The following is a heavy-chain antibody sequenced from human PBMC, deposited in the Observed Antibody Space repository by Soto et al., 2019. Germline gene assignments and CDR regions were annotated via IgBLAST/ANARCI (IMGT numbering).Heavy chain of an antibody. CDR1: GGSISSSSYY. Sequence: SETLSLTCTVSGGSISSSSYYWGWIRQPPGKGLEWIGSIYYSGSTYYNPSLKSRVTISVDTSKNQFSLKLSSVTAADTAVYYCARQYCSGGSCYLDYRGQGTLVTVSS. CDR3: ARQYCSGGSCYLDY. D-gene: IGHD2-15*01. V-gene: IGHV4-39*01. CDR2: IYYSGST. J-gene: IGHJ4*02.